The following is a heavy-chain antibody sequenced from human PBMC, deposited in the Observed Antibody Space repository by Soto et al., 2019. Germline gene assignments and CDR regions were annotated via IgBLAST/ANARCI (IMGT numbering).Heavy chain of an antibody. D-gene: IGHD6-19*01. CDR3: AAQESYSSGWYSPAFDI. Sequence: RASVKVSCKASGFTFTSSAVQWVRQARGQRLEWIGWIVVGSGNTNYAQKFQERVTITRDMSTSTAYMELSSLRSEDTAVYYCAAQESYSSGWYSPAFDIWGQGTMVTVSS. CDR2: IVVGSGNT. V-gene: IGHV1-58*01. CDR1: GFTFTSSA. J-gene: IGHJ3*02.